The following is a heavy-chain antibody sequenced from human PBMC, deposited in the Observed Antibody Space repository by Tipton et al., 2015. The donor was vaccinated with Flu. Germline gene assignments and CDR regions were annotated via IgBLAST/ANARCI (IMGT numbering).Heavy chain of an antibody. CDR3: ARSGYYDSSGYYYVGSIDY. CDR1: GYTFTSYG. D-gene: IGHD3-22*01. V-gene: IGHV1-18*04. J-gene: IGHJ4*02. Sequence: QSGAEVKKPGASVKVSCKASGYTFTSYGISWVRQAPGQGLEWMGWISAYNGNTNYAQKLQGRVTMTTDTSTSTAYMELRSLRSDDTAVYYCARSGYYDSSGYYYVGSIDYWGQGTLVTVSS. CDR2: ISAYNGNT.